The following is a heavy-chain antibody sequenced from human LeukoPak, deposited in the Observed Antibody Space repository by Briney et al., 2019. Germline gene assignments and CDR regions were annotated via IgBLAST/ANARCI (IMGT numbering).Heavy chain of an antibody. CDR3: ARAGYSSGWYMFDFDY. D-gene: IGHD6-19*01. J-gene: IGHJ4*02. CDR2: INHSGST. CDR1: GGSFSGYY. V-gene: IGHV4-34*01. Sequence: SETLSLTCAVYGGSFSGYYWSWIRQPPGKGLEWTGEINHSGSTNYNPSLKSRVTISVDTSKNQFSLKLSSVTAADTAVYYCARAGYSSGWYMFDFDYWGQGTLVTVSS.